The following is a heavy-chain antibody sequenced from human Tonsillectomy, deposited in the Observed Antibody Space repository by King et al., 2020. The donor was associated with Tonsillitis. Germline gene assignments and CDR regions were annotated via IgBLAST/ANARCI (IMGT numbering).Heavy chain of an antibody. D-gene: IGHD5-18*01. J-gene: IGHJ4*02. Sequence: VQLVESGGGLVQPGGSLRLSCAASGFTFSSSAMTWVRQAPGKGLEWVSGISGSGGRTNYADSVKGRFTISRDNSKNTLYLQMNILGAEDTALYYCAKVVSTDMVYYFDYWGQGTLVTVSS. CDR2: ISGSGGRT. CDR1: GFTFSSSA. CDR3: AKVVSTDMVYYFDY. V-gene: IGHV3-23*04.